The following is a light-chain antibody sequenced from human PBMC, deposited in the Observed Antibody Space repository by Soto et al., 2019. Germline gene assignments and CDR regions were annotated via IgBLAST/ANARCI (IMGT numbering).Light chain of an antibody. CDR1: QSISTW. Sequence: DIQMTQSPSTLSATVGDRVTITCRASQSISTWLAWYQQKPGKAPKLLIYDASSLEVGVPSRFSGSGSRKEFTLTISSLQPDDYGTYYCQQYYDFRTFGQGTKVEI. J-gene: IGKJ1*01. CDR2: DAS. V-gene: IGKV1-5*01. CDR3: QQYYDFRT.